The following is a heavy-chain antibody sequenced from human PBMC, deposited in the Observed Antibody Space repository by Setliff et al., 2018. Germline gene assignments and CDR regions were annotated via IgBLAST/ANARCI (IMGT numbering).Heavy chain of an antibody. CDR1: GYTFTGYY. Sequence: GASVKVSCKASGYTFTGYYMHWVRQAPGQGLEWMGRINPGSGATIYAQKFQGRVTMTSDTSISTAYMELGRLRSDDTAVYFCARDGGGDSDAFDIWGQGTMVTVSS. J-gene: IGHJ3*02. D-gene: IGHD3-16*01. CDR2: INPGSGAT. CDR3: ARDGGGDSDAFDI. V-gene: IGHV1-2*06.